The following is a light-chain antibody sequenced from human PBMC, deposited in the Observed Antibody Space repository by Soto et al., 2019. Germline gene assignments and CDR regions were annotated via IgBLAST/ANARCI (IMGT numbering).Light chain of an antibody. Sequence: QSALTQPPSVSGSPGQSVAISCTGTSSDVGNYNRVSWYQQPPGTAPKLMIYDVTIRPSGVPDRFSGSKSGNTASLTISGLQADDEADYYCSSYTSSDTYVFGTGTKVTVL. V-gene: IGLV2-18*02. CDR3: SSYTSSDTYV. CDR2: DVT. J-gene: IGLJ1*01. CDR1: SSDVGNYNR.